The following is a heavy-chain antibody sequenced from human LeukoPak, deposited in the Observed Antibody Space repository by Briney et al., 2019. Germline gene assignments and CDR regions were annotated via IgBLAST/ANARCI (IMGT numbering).Heavy chain of an antibody. CDR3: AKLIAAAGNFDY. CDR1: GFTFSSYG. V-gene: IGHV3-30*18. CDR2: ISYDGSNK. Sequence: GXSLRLSCAASGFTFSSYGMHWVRQAPGKGLEWVAVISYDGSNKYYADSVKGRFTISRDNSKNTLYLQMNSLRAEDTVVYYCAKLIAAAGNFDYWGQGTLVTVSS. J-gene: IGHJ4*02. D-gene: IGHD6-13*01.